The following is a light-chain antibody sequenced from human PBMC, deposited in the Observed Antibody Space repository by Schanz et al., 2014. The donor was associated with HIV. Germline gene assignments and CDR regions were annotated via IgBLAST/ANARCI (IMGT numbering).Light chain of an antibody. J-gene: IGLJ2*01. V-gene: IGLV1-47*01. CDR2: RNN. CDR3: ASYGGSNNLL. CDR1: SSNIGSNY. Sequence: QSVLTQPPSASGTPGQRVTISCSGSSSNIGSNYVYWYQQLPGTAPKLLIYRNNQRPSGVPDRFSGAKSGNTAFLLISGLQDEDEADYYCASYGGSNNLLFGGGTKVTVL.